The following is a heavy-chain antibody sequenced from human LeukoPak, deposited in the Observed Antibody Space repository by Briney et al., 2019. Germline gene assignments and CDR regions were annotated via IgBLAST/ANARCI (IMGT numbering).Heavy chain of an antibody. CDR3: ARMRQQLVSDY. CDR1: GDSINSGAYY. J-gene: IGHJ4*02. V-gene: IGHV4-31*03. CDR2: MYYSGSS. D-gene: IGHD6-13*01. Sequence: PSQTLSLTCTVPGDSINSGAYYWSWIRQHPGKGLEWIGYMYYSGSSYYNPSLQSRVSISVDTSKKQVSLQLSSVTAADTAVYYCARMRQQLVSDYWGQGTLVTVSS.